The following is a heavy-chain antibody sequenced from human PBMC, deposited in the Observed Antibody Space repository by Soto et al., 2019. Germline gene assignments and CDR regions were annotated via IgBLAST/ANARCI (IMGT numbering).Heavy chain of an antibody. V-gene: IGHV1-69*02. J-gene: IGHJ4*02. CDR2: IVPTPHVT. D-gene: IGHD3-10*01. CDR3: PPDKFGAGSVGVRY. CDR1: GGTSAIYT. Sequence: QGQVVQSGAEVKRPGSSLKVSCETSGGTSAIYTITWVRHAPGQGLQWMGRIVPTPHVTNYAQEFQGRLAITSGTSTTTVHMVLSSLTSEDAGVYYCPPDKFGAGSVGVRYWGLGTLVNVSS.